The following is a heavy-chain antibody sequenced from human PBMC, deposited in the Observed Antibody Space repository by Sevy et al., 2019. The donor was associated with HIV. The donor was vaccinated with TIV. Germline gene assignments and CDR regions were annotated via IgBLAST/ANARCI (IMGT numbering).Heavy chain of an antibody. D-gene: IGHD1-1*01. CDR3: AGDSTTRPRVLDY. J-gene: IGHJ4*02. CDR1: GGSISSYF. Sequence: SETLSLTCSVSGGSISSYFWTWVRQSPGKGLEWIGNIYFTGNTDYSPSLKSRVTLSLDTSKSQFSLTRKSVTAADTAIYCCAGDSTTRPRVLDYWGQGTLVTVSS. CDR2: IYFTGNT. V-gene: IGHV4-59*01.